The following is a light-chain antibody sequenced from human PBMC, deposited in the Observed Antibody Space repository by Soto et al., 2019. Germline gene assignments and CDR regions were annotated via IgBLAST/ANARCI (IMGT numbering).Light chain of an antibody. CDR1: QSVSSN. CDR2: GAS. V-gene: IGKV3-15*01. J-gene: IGKJ5*01. Sequence: EIVMTQSPATLSVSPGERATLSCRASQSVSSNLAWYQQKPGQAPRLLIYGASTRATGIPARFSGSGSGTDFTLTISSLQSEDFAIYYCQQYNNWITFGQGTRLEIK. CDR3: QQYNNWIT.